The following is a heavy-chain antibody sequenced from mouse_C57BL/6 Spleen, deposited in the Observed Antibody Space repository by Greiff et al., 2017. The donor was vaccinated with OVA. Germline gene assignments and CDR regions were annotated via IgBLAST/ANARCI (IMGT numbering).Heavy chain of an antibody. D-gene: IGHD2-3*01. V-gene: IGHV3-1*01. Sequence: EVKLVESGPGMVKPSQSLSLTCTVTGYSITSGYDWHWIRHFPGNKLEWMGYISYSGSTNYNPSLKSRISITHDTSKNHFFLKLNSVTTEDTATYYCARDGIYDGYYRYFDVWGTGTTVTVSS. CDR2: ISYSGST. CDR1: GYSITSGYD. J-gene: IGHJ1*03. CDR3: ARDGIYDGYYRYFDV.